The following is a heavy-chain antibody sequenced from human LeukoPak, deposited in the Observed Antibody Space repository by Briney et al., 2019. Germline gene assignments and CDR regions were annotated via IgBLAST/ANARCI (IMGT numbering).Heavy chain of an antibody. J-gene: IGHJ4*02. CDR1: GYTFAAYY. CDR3: ARNYYDSSAYYGY. CDR2: INPKSGGT. D-gene: IGHD3-22*01. Sequence: ASVKVSCKASGYTFAAYYMHRVRQAPGQGLEWMGWINPKSGGTNYAQKLQGRVTMTRDTSISTAYMELSRLRSDDTAVYYCARNYYDSSAYYGYWGQGTLVTVSS. V-gene: IGHV1-2*02.